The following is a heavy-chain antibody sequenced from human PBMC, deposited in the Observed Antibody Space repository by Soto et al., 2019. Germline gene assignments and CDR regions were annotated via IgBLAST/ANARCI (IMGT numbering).Heavy chain of an antibody. CDR2: ISSSSSYI. CDR1: GFTFSSYS. J-gene: IGHJ6*02. CDR3: ARDNGAAAGTLIPYYYYGMDV. D-gene: IGHD6-13*01. Sequence: LILSCAASGFTFSSYSMNWVRHAPGKGLEFVSSISSSSSYIYYADSVKGRFTISRDNAKNSLYLQMNSLRAEDTAVYYCARDNGAAAGTLIPYYYYGMDVWGQGTTVTVSS. V-gene: IGHV3-21*01.